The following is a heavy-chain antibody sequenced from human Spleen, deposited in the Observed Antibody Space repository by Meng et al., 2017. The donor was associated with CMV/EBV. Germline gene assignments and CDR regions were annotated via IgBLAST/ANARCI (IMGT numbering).Heavy chain of an antibody. CDR3: ARDGWDQAYYYYYYGMDV. CDR2: ISSSSSYI. CDR1: GFTFSSYS. V-gene: IGHV3-21*01. D-gene: IGHD1-26*01. Sequence: GESLKISCAASGFTFSSYSMNWVRQAPGKGLEWVSSISSSSSYIYYADSVKGQFTISRDNAKNSLYLQMNSLRAEDTAVYYCARDGWDQAYYYYYYGMDVWGQGTTVTVSS. J-gene: IGHJ6*02.